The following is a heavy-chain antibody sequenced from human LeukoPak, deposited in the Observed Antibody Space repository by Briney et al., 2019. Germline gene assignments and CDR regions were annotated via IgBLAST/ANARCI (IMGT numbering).Heavy chain of an antibody. V-gene: IGHV3-43D*03. CDR2: ISWDGGST. D-gene: IGHD3-22*01. CDR1: GFTFDDYA. CDR3: AKDGGNDSSGYYSGYFDY. Sequence: GGSLRLSCAASGFTFDDYAMHWVRQAPGKGLEWVSLISWDGGSTYYADSVKGRFTISRDNSKNSLYLQMNSLRAEDTALYYCAKDGGNDSSGYYSGYFDYWGQGTLVTVSS. J-gene: IGHJ4*02.